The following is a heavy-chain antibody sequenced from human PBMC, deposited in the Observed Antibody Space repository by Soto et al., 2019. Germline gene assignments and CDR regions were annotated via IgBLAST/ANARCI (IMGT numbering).Heavy chain of an antibody. CDR1: GFTFDDYA. CDR2: ISWDGGST. J-gene: IGHJ6*02. Sequence: GGSLRLSCAASGFTFDDYAMHWVRQAPGKGLEWVSLISWDGGSTYYADSVKGRFTISRDNSKNSLYLQMNSLRAEDAALYYCAKDATHYNWSYVYYYGMDVWGQGTTVTVSS. V-gene: IGHV3-43D*04. D-gene: IGHD1-7*01. CDR3: AKDATHYNWSYVYYYGMDV.